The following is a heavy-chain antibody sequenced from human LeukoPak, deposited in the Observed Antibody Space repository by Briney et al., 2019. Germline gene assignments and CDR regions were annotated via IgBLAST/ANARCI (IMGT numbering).Heavy chain of an antibody. J-gene: IGHJ4*02. D-gene: IGHD3-10*01. V-gene: IGHV1-69*01. CDR1: GGTFSSYA. CDR3: ASLTVRGVISDY. Sequence: SVNVSCKASGGTFSSYAISWVRPPPGQGLDWMGGIIPIFGTANYEQKFQGRVTITADESTSTAYMELSSLRSEDTAVYYCASLTVRGVISDYWGQGTLVTVSS. CDR2: IIPIFGTA.